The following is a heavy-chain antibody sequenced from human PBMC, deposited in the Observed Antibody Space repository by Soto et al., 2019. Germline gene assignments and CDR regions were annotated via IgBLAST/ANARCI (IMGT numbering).Heavy chain of an antibody. D-gene: IGHD3-10*01. J-gene: IGHJ6*02. CDR3: ARRYSYVSGKYGLDL. V-gene: IGHV4-39*01. CDR2: ISYSGST. CDR1: GGSISSSNYY. Sequence: QLQLQESGPGLVKPSETLSLTCTVAGGSISSSNYYWSWIRQPPGKGLEWIGSISYSGSTVYNPSLSSRGTISVDKPKNQFTLQLSSVTAADTAVYYCARRYSYVSGKYGLDLWGQGTTVTVSS.